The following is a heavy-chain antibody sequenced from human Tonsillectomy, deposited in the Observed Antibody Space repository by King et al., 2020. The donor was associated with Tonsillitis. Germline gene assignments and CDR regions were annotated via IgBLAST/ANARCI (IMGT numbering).Heavy chain of an antibody. Sequence: VQLVESGGGLVQPGGSLRLSCAASGFTFSNYDMHWVRQATGKGLEWVSTIGTAGDTYYPGSVKGRFPLSREKAKNSSYLQMNSLIAGDTAVYYCTRGKDWNYDVWGQGTTVTVSS. CDR1: GFTFSNYD. D-gene: IGHD1-7*01. CDR2: IGTAGDT. CDR3: TRGKDWNYDV. V-gene: IGHV3-13*01. J-gene: IGHJ6*02.